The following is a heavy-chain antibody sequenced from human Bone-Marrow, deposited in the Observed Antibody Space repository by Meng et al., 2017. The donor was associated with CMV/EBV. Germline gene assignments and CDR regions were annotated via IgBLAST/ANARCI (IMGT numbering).Heavy chain of an antibody. V-gene: IGHV4-31*03. CDR3: ARQVDGYRVDY. CDR2: IYYSGST. J-gene: IGHJ4*02. CDR1: GGSISSGGYY. Sequence: SETLSLTCTVSGGSISSGGYYWSWIRQHPGKDLEWIGYIYYSGSTYYNPSLKSRVTISVDTSKNQFSLKLSSVTAADTAVYYCARQVDGYRVDYWGQGSLVTVSS. D-gene: IGHD5-24*01.